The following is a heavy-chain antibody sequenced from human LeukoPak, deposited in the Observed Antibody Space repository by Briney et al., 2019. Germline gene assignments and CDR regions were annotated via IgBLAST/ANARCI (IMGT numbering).Heavy chain of an antibody. J-gene: IGHJ5*02. CDR2: IRDNGGHT. Sequence: PTGGSLRLSCTASGFTFSKYGMSWVRQAPGKRLEWVSGIRDNGGHTDYADSVKGRFTISRDNSKNTLFLQMNILRVEDTAVYYCVKVGGGGGWYWPPWGQATLVTVSS. CDR1: GFTFSKYG. V-gene: IGHV3-23*01. CDR3: VKVGGGGGWYWPP. D-gene: IGHD6-19*01.